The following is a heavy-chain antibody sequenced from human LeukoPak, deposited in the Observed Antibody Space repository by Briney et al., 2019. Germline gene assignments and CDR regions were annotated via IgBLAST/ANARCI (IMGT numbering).Heavy chain of an antibody. V-gene: IGHV4-59*01. CDR2: IYYSGST. D-gene: IGHD6-13*01. Sequence: PSETLSLTCTVPGGSISSYYWSWIRQPPGKRLEWIGYIYYSGSTNYNPSLKSRVTISVDTSKNQFSLKLSSVTAADTAVYYCARVRGYSSSFGAFDIWGQGTMVTVSS. CDR1: GGSISSYY. J-gene: IGHJ3*02. CDR3: ARVRGYSSSFGAFDI.